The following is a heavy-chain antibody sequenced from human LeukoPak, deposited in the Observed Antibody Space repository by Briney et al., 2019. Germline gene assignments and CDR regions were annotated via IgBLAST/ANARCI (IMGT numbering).Heavy chain of an antibody. D-gene: IGHD1-26*01. CDR3: AREDLRWELLN. V-gene: IGHV4-31*03. Sequence: SQTLSLTCTVSGGSISSGGFYWSWIRQHPGKGLEWIGYIYYSGSTYYNPSLKSRVTISVDTSKNQFSLKLSSVTAADTAVYYCAREDLRWELLNWGQGTLVTVSS. CDR2: IYYSGST. J-gene: IGHJ4*02. CDR1: GGSISSGGFY.